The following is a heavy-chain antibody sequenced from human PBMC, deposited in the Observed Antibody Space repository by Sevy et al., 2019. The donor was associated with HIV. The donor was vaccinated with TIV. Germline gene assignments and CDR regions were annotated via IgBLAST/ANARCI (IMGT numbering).Heavy chain of an antibody. CDR3: ARAVEDYSDSSAWDWYFDL. CDR1: GFTVSGNY. Sequence: GGSLRLSCAASGFTVSGNYMSWVRQAPGKGLEWVSGIFSGGNTHFADSVKGRFTISRDNSKNTRSLQMNSLSAEDTAVYYWARAVEDYSDSSAWDWYFDLWGRGTLVTVSS. CDR2: IFSGGNT. D-gene: IGHD3-22*01. V-gene: IGHV3-66*01. J-gene: IGHJ2*01.